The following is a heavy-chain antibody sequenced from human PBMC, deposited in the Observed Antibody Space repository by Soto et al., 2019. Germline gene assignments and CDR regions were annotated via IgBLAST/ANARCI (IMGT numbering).Heavy chain of an antibody. CDR2: IYYSGST. CDR1: GGSISSGDYY. V-gene: IGHV4-30-4*01. J-gene: IGHJ6*02. D-gene: IGHD1-26*01. CDR3: ARDLRAHKWGYYYYYGMDV. Sequence: QVQLQESGPGLVKPSQTLSLTCTVSGGSISSGDYYWSWIRQPPGKGLEWIGYIYYSGSTYYNPSLKRRVTISGDTSKNQFSLKLSSVTAADTAVYYCARDLRAHKWGYYYYYGMDVWGQGTTVTVSS.